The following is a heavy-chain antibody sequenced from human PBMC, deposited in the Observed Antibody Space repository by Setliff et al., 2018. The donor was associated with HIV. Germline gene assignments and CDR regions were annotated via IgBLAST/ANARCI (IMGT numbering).Heavy chain of an antibody. V-gene: IGHV1-58*02. CDR3: AAASNRRVRGVNLHYYYYMDV. D-gene: IGHD3-10*01. CDR2: IVVGSDNT. J-gene: IGHJ6*03. Sequence: SVKVSCKASGFTFTSSAMQWVRQARGQRLEWIGWIVVGSDNTNYAQKFQERVTITRDLSTSTAYMELSGLRSEDTAVYYCAAASNRRVRGVNLHYYYYMDVWGKGTTVTVSS. CDR1: GFTFTSSA.